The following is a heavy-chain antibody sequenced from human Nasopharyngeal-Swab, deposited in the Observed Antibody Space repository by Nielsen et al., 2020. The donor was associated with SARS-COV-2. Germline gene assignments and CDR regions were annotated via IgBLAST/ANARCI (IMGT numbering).Heavy chain of an antibody. CDR3: AADSGSYFGYYYYGMDV. J-gene: IGHJ6*02. D-gene: IGHD1-26*01. V-gene: IGHV3-21*01. Sequence: ESLKISCAASGFTFSSYSMNWVRQAPGKGLEWVSSISSSSSYIYYADSVKGRFTISRDNAKHSLYLQMNSLRAEDTAVYYCAADSGSYFGYYYYGMDVWGQGTTVTVSS. CDR2: ISSSSSYI. CDR1: GFTFSSYS.